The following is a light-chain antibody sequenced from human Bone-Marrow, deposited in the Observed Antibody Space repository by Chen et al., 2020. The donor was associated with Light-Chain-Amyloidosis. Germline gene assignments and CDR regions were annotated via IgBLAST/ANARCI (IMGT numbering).Light chain of an antibody. V-gene: IGKV1-39*01. Sequence: DMQLTLSPYSLSASVVDRVTNTCRTSQSVSSYLNWYQQRPGKAPKLLLYATTTLPSEGPARFRGSGSGAEFTLTISSLQAEDCATDYCQQSFRRPPTFGQGTKVEIK. CDR3: QQSFRRPPT. CDR1: QSVSSY. J-gene: IGKJ1*01. CDR2: ATT.